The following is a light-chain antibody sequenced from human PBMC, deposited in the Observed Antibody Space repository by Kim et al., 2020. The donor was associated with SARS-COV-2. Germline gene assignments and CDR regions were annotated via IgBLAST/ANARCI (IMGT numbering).Light chain of an antibody. CDR1: NIVTKN. CDR2: RDT. J-gene: IGLJ3*02. CDR3: QVWDSSTWV. V-gene: IGLV3-9*01. Sequence: SVALGQTARITGGGNNIVTKNVLWYQQKPGQAPVLVMYRDTNRPSGIPERFSGSNSGNTATLTISRAQAGDEADYYCQVWDSSTWVFGGGTQLTVL.